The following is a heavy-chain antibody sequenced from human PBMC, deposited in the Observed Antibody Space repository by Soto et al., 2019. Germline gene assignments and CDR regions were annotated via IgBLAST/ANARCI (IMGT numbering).Heavy chain of an antibody. CDR2: INHSGST. J-gene: IGHJ4*02. CDR3: ARHFSVDYFDY. CDR1: GGSFSGYY. Sequence: SETLSLTCAVYGGSFSGYYWSWIRQPPGKGLEWIGEINHSGSTNYNPSLKSRVTISVDKSKNQFSLKLSSVTAADTAVYYCARHFSVDYFDYWGQGTLVTVSS. V-gene: IGHV4-34*01.